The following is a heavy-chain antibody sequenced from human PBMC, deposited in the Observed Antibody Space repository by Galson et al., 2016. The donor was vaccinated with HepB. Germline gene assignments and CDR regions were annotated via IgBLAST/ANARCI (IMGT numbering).Heavy chain of an antibody. J-gene: IGHJ4*02. CDR1: GYSLSEVS. CDR2: FDPLGSKT. D-gene: IGHD2-8*01. V-gene: IGHV1-24*01. CDR3: AASVLMLYTVIDY. Sequence: LVKVSCKVSGYSLSEVSIHWVRQTPGKGLEWMGGFDPLGSKTIYAQKFQGRVTMTEDISAGTAYMEMHSLRSEDTAMYYCAASVLMLYTVIDYWGQGTLVAVSS.